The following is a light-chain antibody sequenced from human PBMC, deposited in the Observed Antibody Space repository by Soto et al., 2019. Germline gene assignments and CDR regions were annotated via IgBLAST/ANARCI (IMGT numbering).Light chain of an antibody. CDR3: GSYAGFNNYVA. CDR1: ISDVGGYNY. J-gene: IGLJ2*01. CDR2: EVS. Sequence: QSVLTQPPSASGSPGQSVTISCTGTISDVGGYNYVSWYQQHPGKAPKLMIYEVSERPSGVPHRFSGSKSGNTASLTVSGLQAEDEADYYCGSYAGFNNYVAFGGGTQLTVL. V-gene: IGLV2-8*01.